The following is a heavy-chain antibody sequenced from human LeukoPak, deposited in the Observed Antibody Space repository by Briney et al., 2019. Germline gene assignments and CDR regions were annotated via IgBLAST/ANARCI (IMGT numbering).Heavy chain of an antibody. J-gene: IGHJ3*02. D-gene: IGHD5-24*01. V-gene: IGHV3-7*01. CDR2: IKQDGSVK. CDR1: GFNFSSYW. CDR3: AREGREWLQSDDAFDI. Sequence: GGSLRLSCAASGFNFSSYWMIWVRQAPGKGLEWVANIKQDGSVKNYVDSVKGRFTISRDNAKNSLYLQMNSLRAEDTAVYYCAREGREWLQSDDAFDIWGQGTMVTVSS.